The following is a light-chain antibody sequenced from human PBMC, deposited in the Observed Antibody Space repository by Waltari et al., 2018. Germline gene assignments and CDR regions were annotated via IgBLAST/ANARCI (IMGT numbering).Light chain of an antibody. Sequence: SVSGSPGQSITVSCTGTSSDVGRYNYVSWYQQHPGKAPKLLIYDVNTRPSGVSDRFSGSKSGNTASLTISGLQAEDEADYYCTSFTTTNTYVFGSGTEVTVL. CDR2: DVN. CDR1: SSDVGRYNY. V-gene: IGLV2-14*03. CDR3: TSFTTTNTYV. J-gene: IGLJ1*01.